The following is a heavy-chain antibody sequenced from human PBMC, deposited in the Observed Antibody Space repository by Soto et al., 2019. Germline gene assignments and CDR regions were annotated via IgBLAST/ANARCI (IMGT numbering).Heavy chain of an antibody. CDR1: GGSISSYY. Sequence: QVQLQESGPGLVKPSETLSLTCTVSGGSISSYYWSWIRQPPGKGLEWIGYSYYSGSTNYNPSLKSRVTISLDTSKNQFSLKLSSVTAADTAVYYCARAWGGNVFDYWGQGTLVTVSS. J-gene: IGHJ4*02. D-gene: IGHD3-16*01. V-gene: IGHV4-59*08. CDR2: SYYSGST. CDR3: ARAWGGNVFDY.